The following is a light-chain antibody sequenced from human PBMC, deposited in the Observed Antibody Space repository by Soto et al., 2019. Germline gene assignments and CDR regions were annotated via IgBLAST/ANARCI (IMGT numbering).Light chain of an antibody. CDR1: QSIGSF. CDR3: QQYESYWT. Sequence: DIQMTQSPSTLSASVGDRVTITCRASQSIGSFLAWYQQKPGKTPKLLIYKASILEGVVPSRYSGSGSGTEFTLTISTLQPDDFAAHYCQQYESYWTLGQGTKVDMK. V-gene: IGKV1-5*03. CDR2: KAS. J-gene: IGKJ1*01.